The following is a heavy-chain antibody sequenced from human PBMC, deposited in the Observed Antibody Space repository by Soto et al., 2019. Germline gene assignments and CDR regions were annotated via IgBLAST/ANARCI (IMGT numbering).Heavy chain of an antibody. Sequence: GGSLRLSCAASGFTFSSYAMSWVRQAPGKGLEWVSAISGSGGSTYYADSVKGRFTISRGNSKNTMLLQMNNLRAEDTAVYYCAKDGVVVPAAMGELYGMDVWGQGTTVTVSS. CDR1: GFTFSSYA. D-gene: IGHD2-2*01. V-gene: IGHV3-23*01. CDR3: AKDGVVVPAAMGELYGMDV. J-gene: IGHJ6*02. CDR2: ISGSGGST.